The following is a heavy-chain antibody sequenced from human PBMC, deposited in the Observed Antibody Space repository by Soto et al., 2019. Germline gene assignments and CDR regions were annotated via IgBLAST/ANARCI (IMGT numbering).Heavy chain of an antibody. J-gene: IGHJ4*02. CDR2: IYYSGST. CDR3: GRLEGLATISYYFDY. Sequence: PSETLSLTCTVSGGSISNYYWSWIRQPPGKGLEWIGYIYYSGSTNYNPSLKSRVTISVDTSKNQFSLKLNSVTAADTAMYYCGRLEGLATISYYFDYWGQGALVTVSS. V-gene: IGHV4-59*01. CDR1: GGSISNYY. D-gene: IGHD3-9*01.